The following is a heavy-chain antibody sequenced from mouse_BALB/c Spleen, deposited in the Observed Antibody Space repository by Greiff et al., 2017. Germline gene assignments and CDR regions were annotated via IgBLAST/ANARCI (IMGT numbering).Heavy chain of an antibody. CDR3: ARGSSDY. J-gene: IGHJ2*01. Sequence: QVQLQQSGPELVKPGASVRISCKASGYTFTSYYIHWVKQRPGQGLEWIGWIYPGNVNTKYNEKFKGKATLTADKSSSTAYMQLSSLTSEDSVVYFCARGSSDYWGQGTTLTVSS. D-gene: IGHD1-3*01. CDR1: GYTFTSYY. CDR2: IYPGNVNT. V-gene: IGHV1S56*01.